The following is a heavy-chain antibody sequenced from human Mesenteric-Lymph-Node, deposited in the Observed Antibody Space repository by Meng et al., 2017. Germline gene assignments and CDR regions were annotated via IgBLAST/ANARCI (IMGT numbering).Heavy chain of an antibody. Sequence: ASVKVSCKASGYTFTSYDINWVRQATGQGLEWMGWMNPNSGNTGYAQKFQGRVTITRNTSISTAYMELSSLRSEDTAVYYCARGTLWFGELLYLFDYWGQGTLVTVSS. CDR3: ARGTLWFGELLYLFDY. D-gene: IGHD3-10*01. J-gene: IGHJ4*02. CDR1: GYTFTSYD. CDR2: MNPNSGNT. V-gene: IGHV1-8*03.